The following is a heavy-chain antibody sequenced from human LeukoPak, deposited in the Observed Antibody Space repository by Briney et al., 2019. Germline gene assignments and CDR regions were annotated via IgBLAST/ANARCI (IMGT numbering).Heavy chain of an antibody. CDR3: ARRDYCSSTSCYVGYGMDV. V-gene: IGHV1-69*13. CDR1: GGTFSSYA. D-gene: IGHD2-2*01. Sequence: SVKVSCKASGGTFSSYAISWVRQAPGQGLEWMGGIIPIFGTANYAQKFQGRVTITADESMSTAYMELSSLRSEDTAVYFCARRDYCSSTSCYVGYGMDVWGQGTTVTVSS. J-gene: IGHJ6*02. CDR2: IIPIFGTA.